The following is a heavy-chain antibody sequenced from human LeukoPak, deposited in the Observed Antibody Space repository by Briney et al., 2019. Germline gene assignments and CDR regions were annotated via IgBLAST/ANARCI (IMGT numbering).Heavy chain of an antibody. D-gene: IGHD3-10*01. CDR2: ISYDGSDK. V-gene: IGHV3-30*18. CDR3: AKPYYYGSGTYYEYFDY. Sequence: PGGSLRLSCAASGFTFSSYAMHWVRQAPGKGLEWVAAISYDGSDKYYADSVRGRFTISRDNSKNTLYLQMNSLRDEDTALYYCAKPYYYGSGTYYEYFDYWGQGSLVTVSS. J-gene: IGHJ4*02. CDR1: GFTFSSYA.